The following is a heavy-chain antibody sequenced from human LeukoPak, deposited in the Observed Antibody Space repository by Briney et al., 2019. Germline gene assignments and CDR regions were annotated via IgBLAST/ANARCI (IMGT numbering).Heavy chain of an antibody. D-gene: IGHD3-22*01. CDR1: GGSITSYY. CDR2: VYYSGST. J-gene: IGHJ4*02. CDR3: ARGQDYFDSEYYFDY. Sequence: SETLSLTCAVSGGSITSYYWSWIRQPPGKRLEWIGYVYYSGSTNYNPSLKSRLSTSVDTSKNQFSLKLSSVTAADTAVYYCARGQDYFDSEYYFDYWGQGTLVTVSS. V-gene: IGHV4-59*01.